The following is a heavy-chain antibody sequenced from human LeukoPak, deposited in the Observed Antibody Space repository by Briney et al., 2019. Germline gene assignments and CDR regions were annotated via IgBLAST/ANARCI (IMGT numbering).Heavy chain of an antibody. V-gene: IGHV1-46*01. J-gene: IGHJ5*02. CDR3: ARAERWLSNWFDP. Sequence: ASVKVSCKASGYTFTSYYMHWVRQAPGQGLEWMGIINPSGGSTSYAQKFQGRVTMTRNTSISTAYMELSSLRSEDTAVYYCARAERWLSNWFDPWGQGTLVTVSS. CDR1: GYTFTSYY. CDR2: INPSGGST. D-gene: IGHD5-24*01.